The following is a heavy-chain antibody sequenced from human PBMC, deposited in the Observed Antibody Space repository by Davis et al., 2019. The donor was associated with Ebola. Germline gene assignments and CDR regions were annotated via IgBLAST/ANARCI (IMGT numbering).Heavy chain of an antibody. J-gene: IGHJ4*02. D-gene: IGHD6-6*01. CDR2: IYYSGST. Sequence: PSETLSLTCTVSGGSISSYYWSWIRQPPGKGLEWNGYIYYSGSTNYNPSLKSRVTISVDTSKNQFSLKLSSVTDADTAVYYCAASSSSLFNYWGQGTLVTVSS. V-gene: IGHV4-59*01. CDR3: AASSSSLFNY. CDR1: GGSISSYY.